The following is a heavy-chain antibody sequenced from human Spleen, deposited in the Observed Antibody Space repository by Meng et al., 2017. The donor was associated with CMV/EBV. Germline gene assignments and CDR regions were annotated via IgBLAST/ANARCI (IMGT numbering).Heavy chain of an antibody. CDR2: IIPIFGTA. D-gene: IGHD6-6*01. CDR1: GGTFSSYA. J-gene: IGHJ6*02. CDR3: APDAVHSSSSRPYYYYYGMDV. Sequence: SVKVSCKASGGTFSSYAISWVRQAPGQGLEWMGGIIPIFGTANYAQKFQGRVTITTDESTSTAYMELNSLRAEDTAVYYCAPDAVHSSSSRPYYYYYGMDVWGQGTTVTVSS. V-gene: IGHV1-69*05.